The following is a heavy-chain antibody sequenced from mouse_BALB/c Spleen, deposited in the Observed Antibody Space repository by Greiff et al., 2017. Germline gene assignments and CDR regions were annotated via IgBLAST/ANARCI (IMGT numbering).Heavy chain of an antibody. CDR3: ARDYYYGSSSLWYFDV. J-gene: IGHJ1*01. CDR2: IWAGGST. Sequence: QVQLQQSGPGLVAPSQSLSITCTVSGFSLTSYGVHWVRQPPGKGLEWLGVIWAGGSTNYNSALMSRLSISKDNSKSQVFLKMNSLQTDDTAMYYCARDYYYGSSSLWYFDVWGAGTTVTVSS. CDR1: GFSLTSYG. V-gene: IGHV2-9*02. D-gene: IGHD1-1*01.